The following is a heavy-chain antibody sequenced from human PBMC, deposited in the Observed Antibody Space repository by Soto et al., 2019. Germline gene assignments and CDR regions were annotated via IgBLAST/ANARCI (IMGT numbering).Heavy chain of an antibody. Sequence: EVQLVESGGGLVQPGGSLRLSCAASGFTFSSSSMHWVRQASGKGLEWVARSRSKANNYATTYAASVKGRFTISRDESKNTTYLQMNSLKTEDTAIYYCASLIYDSSNFYDNDYWGQGTLVTVSS. V-gene: IGHV3-73*02. J-gene: IGHJ4*02. D-gene: IGHD3-22*01. CDR1: GFTFSSSS. CDR2: SRSKANNYAT. CDR3: ASLIYDSSNFYDNDY.